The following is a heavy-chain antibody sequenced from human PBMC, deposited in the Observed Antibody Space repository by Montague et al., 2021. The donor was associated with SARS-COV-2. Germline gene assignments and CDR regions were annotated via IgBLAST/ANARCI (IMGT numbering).Heavy chain of an antibody. Sequence: PPLVKPTQTLTLTCSFSGFSLSTSAVGVGWIRQPPGKALEWLAVIYWNDDKYYDPSLNSRLTITKDTSKNQVVLTMTNMDPVDTATYYCAHRIQNLNGFQXWGQGTLVTVSS. CDR3: AHRIQNLNGFQX. CDR1: GFSLSTSAVG. J-gene: IGHJ1*01. V-gene: IGHV2-5*01. D-gene: IGHD2-8*01. CDR2: IYWNDDK.